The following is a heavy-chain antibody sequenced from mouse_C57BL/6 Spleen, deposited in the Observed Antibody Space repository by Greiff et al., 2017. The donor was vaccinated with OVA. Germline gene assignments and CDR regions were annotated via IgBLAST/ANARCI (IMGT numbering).Heavy chain of an antibody. D-gene: IGHD2-3*01. CDR1: GYTFTDYE. V-gene: IGHV1-15*01. J-gene: IGHJ1*03. CDR3: TIETMVYDGYYPRYFDV. CDR2: IDPETGGT. Sequence: QVQLKESGAELVRPGASVTLSCKASGYTFTDYEMHWVKQTPVHGLEWIGAIDPETGGTAYNQKFKGKAILTADKSSSTAYMELRSLTSEDSAVYYCTIETMVYDGYYPRYFDVWGTGTTVTVSS.